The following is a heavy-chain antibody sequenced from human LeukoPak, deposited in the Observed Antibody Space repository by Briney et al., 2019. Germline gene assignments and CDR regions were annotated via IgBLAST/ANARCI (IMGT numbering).Heavy chain of an antibody. D-gene: IGHD2-15*01. CDR2: INHSGST. V-gene: IGHV4-34*01. J-gene: IGHJ4*02. CDR1: GGSFSGYY. CDR3: AREWCSGGSCYLDY. Sequence: SETLSLTCAVYGGSFSGYYWSWIRQPPGKGLEWIGEINHSGSTNYNPSLKSRVTISVDTSKNQFSLKLSSVTAADTAVYYCAREWCSGGSCYLDYWGQGTLVTVSS.